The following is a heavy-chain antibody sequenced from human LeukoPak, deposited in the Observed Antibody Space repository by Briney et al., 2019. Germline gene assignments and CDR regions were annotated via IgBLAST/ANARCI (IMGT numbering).Heavy chain of an antibody. Sequence: ASVKVSCKASGYTFTSYYMRWVRQAPGQGLEWMGIINPSGGSTSYAQKFQGRVTMTRDTSISTAYMELSRLRSDDTAVYYCAGSPEVWLLDYWGQGTLVTVSS. CDR3: AGSPEVWLLDY. J-gene: IGHJ4*02. D-gene: IGHD5-12*01. CDR2: INPSGGST. CDR1: GYTFTSYY. V-gene: IGHV1-46*01.